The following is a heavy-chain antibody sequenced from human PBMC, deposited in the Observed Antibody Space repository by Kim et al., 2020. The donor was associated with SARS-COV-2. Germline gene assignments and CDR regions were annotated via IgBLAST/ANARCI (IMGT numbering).Heavy chain of an antibody. D-gene: IGHD6-6*01. CDR2: FDPEDGET. V-gene: IGHV1-24*01. CDR3: ATSDYSTSPDY. CDR1: GYTLTELS. Sequence: ASVKVSCKISGYTLTELSMHWVRQAPGKGLEWMGGFDPEDGETIYAQKFQGRVTMTEDTSTDTAYMKLSSLRSDDTAVYYCATSDYSTSPDYWGQGTLVTVSS. J-gene: IGHJ4*02.